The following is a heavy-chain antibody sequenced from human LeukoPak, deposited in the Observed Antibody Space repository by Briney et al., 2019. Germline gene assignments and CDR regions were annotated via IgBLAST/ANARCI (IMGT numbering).Heavy chain of an antibody. CDR3: ARAVQWLGGPHYYFDY. Sequence: PGGSLRLSCAASGFTFDDYGMSWVRQAPGKGLEWVSGINWNGGSTGYADSVKGRFTISRDNAKNSLYLQMNSLRAEDTALYYCARAVQWLGGPHYYFDYWGQGTLVTVSS. CDR2: INWNGGST. V-gene: IGHV3-20*04. D-gene: IGHD6-19*01. J-gene: IGHJ4*02. CDR1: GFTFDDYG.